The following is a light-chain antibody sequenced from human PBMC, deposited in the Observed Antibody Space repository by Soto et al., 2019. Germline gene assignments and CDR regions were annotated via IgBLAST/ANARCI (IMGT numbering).Light chain of an antibody. V-gene: IGKV3-15*01. Sequence: EIVITQSPATLSVSPGERANLSCRASQSVSRKLAWYQQTRGQAPRLLIYGASTRATGVPARFSGSGSGTDFTLTISRLEPEDFAVYYCQQYGTSAGTFGQGTKVDIK. J-gene: IGKJ1*01. CDR2: GAS. CDR3: QQYGTSAGT. CDR1: QSVSRK.